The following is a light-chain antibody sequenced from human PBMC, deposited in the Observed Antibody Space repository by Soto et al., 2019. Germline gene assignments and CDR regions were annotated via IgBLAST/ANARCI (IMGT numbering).Light chain of an antibody. Sequence: DIQMTQSPSSLSASVGDRVTITWRARQSISSCLNWYQQKPGKAPKLLIYAASSLQSGVPSRFSGSGSGTDFTLTISSLQPEDFAAYYCQQSYTTPLTFGPGTKVDIE. CDR2: AAS. V-gene: IGKV1-39*01. CDR3: QQSYTTPLT. CDR1: QSISSC. J-gene: IGKJ3*01.